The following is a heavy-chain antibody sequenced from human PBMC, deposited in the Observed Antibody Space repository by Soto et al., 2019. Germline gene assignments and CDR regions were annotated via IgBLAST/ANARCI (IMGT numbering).Heavy chain of an antibody. CDR2: ISYDGSNK. Sequence: QVQLVESGGGVVQPGRSLRLSCAASGFTFSSYGMHWVRQAPGKGLEWVAVISYDGSNKYYADSVKGRFTISRDNSKNPMYLQMNSLRAEDTAVYYCANLCWGSYRYPTFDYWGQGTLVTVSS. CDR3: ANLCWGSYRYPTFDY. V-gene: IGHV3-30*18. CDR1: GFTFSSYG. J-gene: IGHJ4*02. D-gene: IGHD3-16*02.